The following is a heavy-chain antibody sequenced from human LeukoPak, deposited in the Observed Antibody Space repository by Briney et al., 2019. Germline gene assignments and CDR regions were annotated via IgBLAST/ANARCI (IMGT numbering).Heavy chain of an antibody. J-gene: IGHJ5*02. V-gene: IGHV4-59*11. Sequence: SETLSLTCTISGGSMSSHYWSWIRQPPGKGLEWIGYIFHSGGTSYNPSLKSRVTISVDTSKNQFSLKLSSVTAADTALYYCARGRAWFDPWGQRTLVSLSS. CDR3: ARGRAWFDP. CDR1: GGSMSSHY. CDR2: IFHSGGT.